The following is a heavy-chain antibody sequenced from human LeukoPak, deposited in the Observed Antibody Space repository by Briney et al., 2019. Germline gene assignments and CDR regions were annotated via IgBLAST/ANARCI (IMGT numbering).Heavy chain of an antibody. CDR3: TRDPDDYGDYEVDY. Sequence: GGSMRLSCAASGFTFDDYGMSWVRQAPGKGLEWVGFIRSKAYGGTTEYAASVKGRFTISRDDSKSIAYLQMNSLKTEDTAVYYCTRDPDDYGDYEVDYWGQGTLVTVSS. J-gene: IGHJ4*02. CDR2: IRSKAYGGTT. D-gene: IGHD4-17*01. V-gene: IGHV3-49*04. CDR1: GFTFDDYG.